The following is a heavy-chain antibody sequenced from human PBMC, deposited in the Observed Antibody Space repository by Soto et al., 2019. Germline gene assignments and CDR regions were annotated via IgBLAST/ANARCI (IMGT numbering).Heavy chain of an antibody. V-gene: IGHV1-58*01. D-gene: IGHD3-10*01. CDR1: GFTFTSSA. CDR3: AADFRLWFGDVGSYYFDY. J-gene: IGHJ4*02. Sequence: ASVKVSCKASGFTFTSSAVQWVRQARGQRLEWIGWIVVGSGNTNYAQKFQERVTITRDMSTSTAYMELSSLRSEDTAVYYCAADFRLWFGDVGSYYFDYWGQGTLVTVSS. CDR2: IVVGSGNT.